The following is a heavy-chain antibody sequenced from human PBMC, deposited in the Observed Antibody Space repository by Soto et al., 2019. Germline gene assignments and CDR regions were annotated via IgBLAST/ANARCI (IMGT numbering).Heavy chain of an antibody. J-gene: IGHJ6*02. CDR3: VRQGIDYLHGLVDV. V-gene: IGHV4-59*08. D-gene: IGHD4-17*01. Sequence: QVQLQQSGPRLVKPSETLSLTCTVSSGPDRSHNWGWIRQPPGRGLEWIGSVYYTGDTAYNPSLSGRVTISADTSTNDISLTLNSVTAADTAVYYCVRQGIDYLHGLVDVWGQGTTVSVSS. CDR1: SGPDRSHN. CDR2: VYYTGDT.